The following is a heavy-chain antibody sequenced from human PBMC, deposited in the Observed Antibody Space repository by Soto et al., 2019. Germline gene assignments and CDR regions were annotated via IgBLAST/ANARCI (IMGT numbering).Heavy chain of an antibody. D-gene: IGHD6-19*01. Sequence: GGSLSLSCVASGIEFSNYAMSWVRQAPGKGLEWVLISSASGRSRYHADSVKGRFTISRDNSKNTLYLHMTNLRAEDTAVYYCAKDGNWLDVYFDVWGQGTPVAVSS. J-gene: IGHJ4*02. CDR1: GIEFSNYA. CDR3: AKDGNWLDVYFDV. V-gene: IGHV3-23*01. CDR2: SSASGRSR.